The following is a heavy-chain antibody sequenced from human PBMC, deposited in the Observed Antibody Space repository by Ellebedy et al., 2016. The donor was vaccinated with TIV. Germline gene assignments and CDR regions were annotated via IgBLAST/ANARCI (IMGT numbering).Heavy chain of an antibody. V-gene: IGHV3-11*01. Sequence: PGGSLRLSCVASGFIIRDSYMSWIRQAPGKGLEWVSYISATGGIIYYADSVKGRFTVSRDNAKNSRSLQMNSLRAEDTAVYYCAREGTGIFDWWGQGTLVTVSS. CDR3: AREGTGIFDW. CDR1: GFIIRDSY. J-gene: IGHJ4*02. D-gene: IGHD3-9*01. CDR2: ISATGGII.